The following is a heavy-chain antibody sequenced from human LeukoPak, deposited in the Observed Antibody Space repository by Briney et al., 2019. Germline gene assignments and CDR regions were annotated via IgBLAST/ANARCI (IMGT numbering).Heavy chain of an antibody. J-gene: IGHJ4*02. CDR1: GYTFTGYY. Sequence: GASVKVSCKASGYTFTGYYMHWVRQAPGQGLEWMGWINPNSGGTNYAQKFQGRVTMTRDTSISTAYMELSRLRSDDTAVYYCARSFIAAAVLGDYFDYWGQGTLVTVSS. CDR3: ARSFIAAAVLGDYFDY. V-gene: IGHV1-2*02. CDR2: INPNSGGT. D-gene: IGHD6-13*01.